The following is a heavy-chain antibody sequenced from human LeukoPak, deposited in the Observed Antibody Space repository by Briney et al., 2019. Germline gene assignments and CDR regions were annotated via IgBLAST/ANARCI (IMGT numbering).Heavy chain of an antibody. J-gene: IGHJ1*01. CDR1: GFSFSTYG. CDR3: AKGDFWNGLGEYFLY. V-gene: IGHV3-33*05. D-gene: IGHD3-3*01. Sequence: PGGSLRLSCAASGFSFSTYGMFWVRQAPGKGLEWVGVISYDGSNQYYADFVKGRFTISRDNSKNTLYLQMDSLRAEDTAVYYCAKGDFWNGLGEYFLYWGQGILVTVSS. CDR2: ISYDGSNQ.